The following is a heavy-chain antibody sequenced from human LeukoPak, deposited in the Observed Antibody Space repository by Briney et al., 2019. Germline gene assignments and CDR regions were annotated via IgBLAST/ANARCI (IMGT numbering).Heavy chain of an antibody. D-gene: IGHD5-12*01. J-gene: IGHJ3*02. CDR3: ARSRVSGGRPLRLHGFDI. V-gene: IGHV4-34*01. CDR2: INHSGST. Sequence: SETLSLTCAVYGGSFSGYYWSWIRQPPGKGLEWIGEINHSGSTNYNPSLKSRVTISVDTSKNQFSLKLSSVTAADTAVYYCARSRVSGGRPLRLHGFDIWGQGTMVTVSS. CDR1: GGSFSGYY.